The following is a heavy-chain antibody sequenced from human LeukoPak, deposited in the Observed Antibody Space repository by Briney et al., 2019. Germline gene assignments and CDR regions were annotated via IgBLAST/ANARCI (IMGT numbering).Heavy chain of an antibody. CDR2: ISSGGTYI. CDR1: GVTFSTYA. D-gene: IGHD2-15*01. Sequence: GGSLRLSCAATGVTFSTYAMSCVRQAPGKGLEWVSSISSGGTYIYYAESVRGRSTISRDNTKNFLYLQLSTLRVEDTAVYYCARDRPTGRSRGVVVQWGQGTLVTVSS. CDR3: ARDRPTGRSRGVVVQ. J-gene: IGHJ4*02. V-gene: IGHV3-21*01.